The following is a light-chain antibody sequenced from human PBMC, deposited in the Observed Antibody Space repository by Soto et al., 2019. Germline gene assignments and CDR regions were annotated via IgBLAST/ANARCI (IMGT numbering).Light chain of an antibody. CDR3: CSFAGRYV. Sequence: QSVLTQPRSVSGSPGQSVTISCTGTSSDVGGNNYVSWYQQHPGKAPKLMLYDVNKPPSGVPERFSGSKSGNTASLTISGLQAEEDADYYCCSFAGRYVFGTGTKLTVL. J-gene: IGLJ1*01. CDR2: DVN. CDR1: SSDVGGNNY. V-gene: IGLV2-11*01.